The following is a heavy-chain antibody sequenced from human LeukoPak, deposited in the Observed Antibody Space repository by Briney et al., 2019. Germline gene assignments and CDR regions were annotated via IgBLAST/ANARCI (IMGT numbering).Heavy chain of an antibody. V-gene: IGHV3-30*02. D-gene: IGHD2-15*01. CDR2: IRYDGSNK. J-gene: IGHJ3*02. CDR3: ANSSVVHDASEI. Sequence: GGSLRLSCAASGITFSSYGMHSVRQAPGKGLEWVAFIRYDGSNKYYADSVKGRFTISRDNSKNTLYLQMSSLRADDTAVYYWANSSVVHDASEIWGQGTMVTVSS. CDR1: GITFSSYG.